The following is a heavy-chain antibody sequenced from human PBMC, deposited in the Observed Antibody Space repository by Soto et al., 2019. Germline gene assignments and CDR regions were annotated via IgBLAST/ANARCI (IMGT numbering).Heavy chain of an antibody. CDR2: ISVSGGST. CDR1: GFTFSSYA. J-gene: IGHJ4*02. CDR3: AKDGVSGSYYFYFDS. Sequence: GGCLRLSCAASGFTFSSYAMSWVRQAPGKGLEWVSAISVSGGSTYYADSVKGRFTTSRDNSKNTLYLQMNNLRAEDTAVYYCAKDGVSGSYYFYFDSWGQGALVTVSS. V-gene: IGHV3-23*01. D-gene: IGHD1-26*01.